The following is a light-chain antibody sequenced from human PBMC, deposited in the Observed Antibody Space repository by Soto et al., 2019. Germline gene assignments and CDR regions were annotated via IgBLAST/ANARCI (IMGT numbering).Light chain of an antibody. V-gene: IGKV3-11*01. J-gene: IGKJ4*01. CDR1: QSVSSY. CDR2: DAS. Sequence: EIVLTQSPATLSLSPVERATLSWRASQSVSSYLAWYQQKPGQAPRLLIYDASNRATGIPARFSGSGSGTDFTLTISSLEPEDFAVYYCQQRSNWPLTFGGGTKVEIK. CDR3: QQRSNWPLT.